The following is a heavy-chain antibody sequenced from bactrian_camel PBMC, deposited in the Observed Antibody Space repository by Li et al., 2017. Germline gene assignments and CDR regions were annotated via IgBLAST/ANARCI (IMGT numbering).Heavy chain of an antibody. V-gene: IGHV3S1*01. J-gene: IGHJ7*01. D-gene: IGHD5*01. CDR2: IAHDDRST. CDR1: GYDSSNSNYSTYC. Sequence: HVQLVESGGGSVQLGASLRLSCSASGYDSSNSNYSTYCMGWFRQAPGKGLEWIAGIAHDDRSTYYADSMKGRFTISRDNANNMVYLLLNSLKTEHAAMYYCAKDHAFKSWVPYDMDYWGKGTQVTVS.